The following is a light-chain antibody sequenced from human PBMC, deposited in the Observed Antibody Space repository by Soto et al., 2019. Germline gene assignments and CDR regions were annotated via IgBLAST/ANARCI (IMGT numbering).Light chain of an antibody. CDR1: KTISSW. J-gene: IGKJ4*01. CDR2: DAS. CDR3: QQYNSYSPLT. Sequence: DIQMTQSPSTLPASVGDRVTITCRASKTISSWLAWYQQKPGKAPKLLIYDASSLESGVPSRFSGSGSGTEFTLTISSLQPDDFATYYCQQYNSYSPLTFGGGTKVEIK. V-gene: IGKV1-5*01.